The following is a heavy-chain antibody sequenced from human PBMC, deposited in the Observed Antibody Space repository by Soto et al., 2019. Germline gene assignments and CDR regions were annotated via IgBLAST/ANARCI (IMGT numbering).Heavy chain of an antibody. CDR3: ARGRALLLWFGHAGGWFDP. D-gene: IGHD3-10*01. CDR2: INHSGST. V-gene: IGHV4-34*01. J-gene: IGHJ5*02. Sequence: SETLSLTCAVYGASFSGYYWSWIRQPPGKGLEWIGEINHSGSTNYNPSLKSRVTISVDTSKNQFSLKLSSVTAADTAVYYCARGRALLLWFGHAGGWFDPWGQGTLVTVS. CDR1: GASFSGYY.